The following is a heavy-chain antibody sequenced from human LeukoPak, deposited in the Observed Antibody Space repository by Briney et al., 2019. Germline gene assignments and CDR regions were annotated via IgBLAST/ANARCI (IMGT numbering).Heavy chain of an antibody. CDR2: IKNDGSER. Sequence: GGSLRLSCAASGFVFRNYFMSWVRQAPGKGLEWVASIKNDGSERYYVDSVRGRYTISRDNTKNSLFLQISSLRAEDTAVYYCATDRGWRTSGYYLYYFEYWGQGTLVTFSS. CDR3: ATDRGWRTSGYYLYYFEY. J-gene: IGHJ4*02. V-gene: IGHV3-7*01. D-gene: IGHD3-3*01. CDR1: GFVFRNYF.